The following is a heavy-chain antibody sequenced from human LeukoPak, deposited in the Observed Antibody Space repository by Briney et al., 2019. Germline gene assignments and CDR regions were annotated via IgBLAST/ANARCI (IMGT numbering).Heavy chain of an antibody. Sequence: ASVKVSCKASGYIFTDYYMHWVRQAPGQELGWMGRINPNSGGTNYAQKLQGRVTMTTDTSTSTAYMELRSLRSDDTAVYYCARDLSRLWFGELRDYWGQGTLVTVSS. J-gene: IGHJ4*02. V-gene: IGHV1/OR15-1*04. CDR2: INPNSGGT. CDR3: ARDLSRLWFGELRDY. D-gene: IGHD3-10*01. CDR1: GYIFTDYY.